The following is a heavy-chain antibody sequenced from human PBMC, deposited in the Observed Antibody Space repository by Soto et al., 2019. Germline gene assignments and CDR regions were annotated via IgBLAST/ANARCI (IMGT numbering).Heavy chain of an antibody. CDR1: GGSMRSSDYY. D-gene: IGHD6-13*01. CDR2: MHYSGST. CDR3: ARPGYSSSWYWFDP. Sequence: SETLSLTCSVSGGSMRSSDYYWGWIRQPPNKGLEWIGSMHYSGSTFYNPSLKSRVTISVDTSKNQFSLKLTSVTAADTAVYYCARPGYSSSWYWFDPWGQGTLVTVSS. V-gene: IGHV4-39*01. J-gene: IGHJ5*02.